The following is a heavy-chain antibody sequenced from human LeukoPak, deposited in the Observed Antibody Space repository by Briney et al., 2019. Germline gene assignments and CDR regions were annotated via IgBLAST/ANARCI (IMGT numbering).Heavy chain of an antibody. V-gene: IGHV4-34*01. J-gene: IGHJ6*02. D-gene: IGHD3-3*01. Sequence: PSETLSLTCAVYGGSFSGYYWSWIRQPPGKGLEWIGEINHSGSTDYNPSLKSRVTISVDTSKNQFSLKLSSVTAADTAVYYCARVGYDFWSGYSTYYYYYGMDVWGQGTTVTVSS. CDR2: INHSGST. CDR1: GGSFSGYY. CDR3: ARVGYDFWSGYSTYYYYYGMDV.